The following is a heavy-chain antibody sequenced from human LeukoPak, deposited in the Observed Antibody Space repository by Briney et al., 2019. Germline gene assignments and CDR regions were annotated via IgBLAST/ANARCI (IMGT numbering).Heavy chain of an antibody. CDR2: IYYSGST. CDR1: GGSISSGDYY. J-gene: IGHJ4*02. CDR3: AKHDYGDYSAFDY. Sequence: SETLSLTCTVSGGSISSGDYYWSWIRQPPGKGLEWIGYIYYSGSTYYNPSLKSRVTISVDTSKNQFSLKLSSVTAADTAVYYCAKHDYGDYSAFDYWGQGTLVTVSS. D-gene: IGHD4-17*01. V-gene: IGHV4-30-4*01.